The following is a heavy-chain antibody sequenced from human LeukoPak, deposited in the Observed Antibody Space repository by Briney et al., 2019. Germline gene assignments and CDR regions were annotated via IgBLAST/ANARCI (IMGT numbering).Heavy chain of an antibody. CDR1: GGSFSGYY. V-gene: IGHV4-34*01. D-gene: IGHD6-13*01. J-gene: IGHJ6*03. Sequence: SETLSLTCAVYGGSFSGYYWSWIRQPPGKGLEWIGEINHSGSTNYNPSLKSRVTISVDTSKNQFSLKLNSVTPEDTAVYYCARDLAYSSSWYRTDYYYYYYMDVWGKGTTVTVSS. CDR2: INHSGST. CDR3: ARDLAYSSSWYRTDYYYYYYMDV.